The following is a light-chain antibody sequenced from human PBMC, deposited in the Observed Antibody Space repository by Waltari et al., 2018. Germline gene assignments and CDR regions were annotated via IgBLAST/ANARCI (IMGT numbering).Light chain of an antibody. Sequence: IQMTQSPSALSASVGDTVSIPCQASQDIRIFLNWYQQKPGKAPKLLIYGASNLNTGVPSRFRGGGSGTHFSLTIFGLQPEDVATYYCQQYYNTIALTFGGGTKVEIK. J-gene: IGKJ4*01. CDR3: QQYYNTIALT. CDR1: QDIRIF. CDR2: GAS. V-gene: IGKV1-33*01.